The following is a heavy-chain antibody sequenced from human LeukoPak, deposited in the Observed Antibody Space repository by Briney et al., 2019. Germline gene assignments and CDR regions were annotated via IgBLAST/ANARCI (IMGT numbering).Heavy chain of an antibody. Sequence: GGSLRLSCAASGFTFSSYWMHWVRQAPGKGLVWVSRIRTDGTITTYADSVRGRFTISRDSFENMVYLQMNSLRVEDTAVYYCARDSSGKGTWYFDLWGRGALVTVSS. V-gene: IGHV3-74*03. CDR2: IRTDGTIT. CDR3: ARDSSGKGTWYFDL. D-gene: IGHD2-15*01. J-gene: IGHJ2*01. CDR1: GFTFSSYW.